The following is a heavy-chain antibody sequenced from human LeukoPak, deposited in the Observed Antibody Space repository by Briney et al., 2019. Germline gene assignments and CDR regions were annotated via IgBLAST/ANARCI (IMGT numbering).Heavy chain of an antibody. V-gene: IGHV4-30-4*01. CDR2: IYYSGST. J-gene: IGHJ4*02. D-gene: IGHD5-18*01. CDR3: ASSSGYSYGPYYFGY. Sequence: SQTLSLTCTVSGGSISSGDYYWSWIRQPPGKGLEWIGYIYYSGSTYYNPSLKSRVTISVDTSKNQFSLKLSSVTAADTAVYYCASSSGYSYGPYYFGYWGQGTLVTVSS. CDR1: GGSISSGDYY.